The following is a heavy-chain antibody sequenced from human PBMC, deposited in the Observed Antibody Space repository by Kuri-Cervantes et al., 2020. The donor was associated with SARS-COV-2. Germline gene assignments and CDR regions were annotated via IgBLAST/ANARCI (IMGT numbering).Heavy chain of an antibody. CDR3: ARANYDILTGYYFEFDY. Sequence: SVKVSCKASGGTFSSYAISWVRQAPGQGLEWMGGIIPIFGTANYAQKFQGRVTITTDESTSTACMELSSLRSEDTAVYYCARANYDILTGYYFEFDYWGQGTLVTVSS. V-gene: IGHV1-69*05. J-gene: IGHJ4*02. D-gene: IGHD3-9*01. CDR2: IIPIFGTA. CDR1: GGTFSSYA.